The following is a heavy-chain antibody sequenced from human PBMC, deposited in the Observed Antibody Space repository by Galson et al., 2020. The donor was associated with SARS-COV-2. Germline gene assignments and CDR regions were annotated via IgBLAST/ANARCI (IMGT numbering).Heavy chain of an antibody. CDR1: GFPTPNYG. Sequence: TGGPRRLPGEASGFPTPNYGITGVAQPPGKGRVWFPLLNLEGGGTGYPDPGGARFSISRDNARNTLYLQMSSLRAEDTAVYYCTRSFFDFWSAARGMDVWGQGTTVTASS. J-gene: IGHJ6*02. V-gene: IGHV3-74*01. CDR3: TRSFFDFWSAARGMDV. CDR2: LNLEGGGT. D-gene: IGHD3-3*01.